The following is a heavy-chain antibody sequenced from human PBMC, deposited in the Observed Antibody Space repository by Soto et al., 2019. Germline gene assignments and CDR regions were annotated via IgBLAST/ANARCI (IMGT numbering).Heavy chain of an antibody. D-gene: IGHD5-18*01. CDR2: MNPNSGNT. CDR1: GYTFTSYD. CDR3: ARQTAAWIQLWHRSDAFDI. Sequence: GASVKVSCKASGYTFTSYDINWVRQATGQGLEWMGWMNPNSGNTGYAQKFQGRVTMTRNTSISTAYMELSSLRSEDTAVYYCARQTAAWIQLWHRSDAFDIWGQGTMV. J-gene: IGHJ3*02. V-gene: IGHV1-8*01.